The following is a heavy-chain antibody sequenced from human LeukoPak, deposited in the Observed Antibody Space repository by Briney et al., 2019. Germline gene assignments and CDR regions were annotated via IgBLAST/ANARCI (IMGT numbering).Heavy chain of an antibody. CDR1: GFTFSSYG. J-gene: IGHJ2*01. CDR3: ARFGDGYGSWYFDL. Sequence: PGGSLRLSCAASGFTFSSYGMHWVRQAPGKGLEWVAFIRYDGSNKYYADSVKGRFTISRDNSKNTLYLQMNSLRAEDTAVYYCARFGDGYGSWYFDLWGRGTLVTVSS. V-gene: IGHV3-30*02. CDR2: IRYDGSNK. D-gene: IGHD3-10*01.